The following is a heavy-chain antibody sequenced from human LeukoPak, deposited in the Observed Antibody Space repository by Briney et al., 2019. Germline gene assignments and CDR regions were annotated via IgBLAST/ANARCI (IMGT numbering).Heavy chain of an antibody. V-gene: IGHV3-74*01. CDR2: INTDGSII. CDR1: GFTFSSRW. J-gene: IGHJ4*02. D-gene: IGHD6-19*01. Sequence: GGSLRLSCAASGFTFSSRWMHWVRQAPGKGPVWVSRINTDGSIITYADSVKGRFTISRDNAKSTLYLQMNSLTAEDTAVYYCARQRAVAANIIDNWGQGTLVTVSS. CDR3: ARQRAVAANIIDN.